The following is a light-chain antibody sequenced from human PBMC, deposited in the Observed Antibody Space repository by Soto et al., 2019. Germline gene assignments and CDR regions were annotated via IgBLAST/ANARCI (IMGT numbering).Light chain of an antibody. Sequence: DIQLTQSPSSLSASVGDRVSISCRASQSISNYLNWYQQKPGKAPKLLIYDASNLETGVPSRFSGSGSGTDFTLTISSLHPEDFATYFCQQSHTPPLTFGGGTKVDIK. CDR2: DAS. V-gene: IGKV1-39*01. CDR3: QQSHTPPLT. CDR1: QSISNY. J-gene: IGKJ4*01.